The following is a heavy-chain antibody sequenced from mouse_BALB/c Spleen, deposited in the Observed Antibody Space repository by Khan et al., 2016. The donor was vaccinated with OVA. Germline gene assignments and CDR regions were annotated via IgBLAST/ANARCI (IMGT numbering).Heavy chain of an antibody. CDR1: GFSLITYG. CDR3: ARNTYRYDFTY. V-gene: IGHV2-4-1*01. Sequence: QVQLKESGPGLVQPSQNLSITCTVSGFSLITYGVNWVRQSPGKGLEWLGVIWSGGGTDYNEAFISRLRLSKDNSKSQVFFDMNSLQSDDIAIYYCARNTYRYDFTYWGRGTLVTVSS. J-gene: IGHJ3*01. CDR2: IWSGGGT. D-gene: IGHD2-12*01.